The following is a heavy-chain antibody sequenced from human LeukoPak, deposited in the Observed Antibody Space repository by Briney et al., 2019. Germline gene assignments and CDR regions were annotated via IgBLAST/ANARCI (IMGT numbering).Heavy chain of an antibody. J-gene: IGHJ6*03. Sequence: GGSLRLSCAASGFTFSDYYMSWIRQAPGKGLEWVSYISSSGSTIYYADSVKGRFTISRDNAKNSLYLQMNSLRAEDTAVYYCARGVRFLEWLPYYMDVWGKGTTVTVSS. CDR1: GFTFSDYY. CDR3: ARGVRFLEWLPYYMDV. V-gene: IGHV3-11*04. D-gene: IGHD3-3*01. CDR2: ISSSGSTI.